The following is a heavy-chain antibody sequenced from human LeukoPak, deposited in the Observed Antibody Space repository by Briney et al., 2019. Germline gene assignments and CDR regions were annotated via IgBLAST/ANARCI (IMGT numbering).Heavy chain of an antibody. Sequence: GGSLRLSCAASGFTVSSNYMSWVRQAPGKGLEWVSVIYSGGSTYYADSVKGRFTISRDNSKNTLYLQMNSLRAEDTAVYYCASTDATAIPCLHFDYWGQGTLVTVSS. D-gene: IGHD2-2*02. V-gene: IGHV3-66*02. CDR3: ASTDATAIPCLHFDY. CDR1: GFTVSSNY. J-gene: IGHJ4*02. CDR2: IYSGGST.